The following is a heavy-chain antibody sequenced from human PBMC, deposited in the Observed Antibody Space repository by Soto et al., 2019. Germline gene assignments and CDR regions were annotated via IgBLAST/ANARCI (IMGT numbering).Heavy chain of an antibody. D-gene: IGHD1-26*01. Sequence: GGSLRLSCAASGFTFSSYAMSWVRQAPGKGLEWVSGISGSGGTTYYADSVKGRFTISRDNSKNTLYLQVSSLRAEDTAVYYCATVFSLVGATFYYFDYWGQGTLVTVSS. J-gene: IGHJ4*02. V-gene: IGHV3-23*01. CDR1: GFTFSSYA. CDR2: ISGSGGTT. CDR3: ATVFSLVGATFYYFDY.